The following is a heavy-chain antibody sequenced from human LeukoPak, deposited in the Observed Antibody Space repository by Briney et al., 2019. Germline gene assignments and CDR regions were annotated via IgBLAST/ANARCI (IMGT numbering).Heavy chain of an antibody. V-gene: IGHV3-23*01. CDR3: AISTYYDFWCGYALDY. D-gene: IGHD3-3*01. CDR1: GFTFSSYA. J-gene: IGHJ4*02. CDR2: ISGSGGST. Sequence: GGSLRLSCAASGFTFSSYAMSWVRQAPGKGLEWVSAISGSGGSTYYADSVKGRFTISRDNSKNTLYLQMNSLRAEDTAVYYCAISTYYDFWCGYALDYWGQGTLVTVSS.